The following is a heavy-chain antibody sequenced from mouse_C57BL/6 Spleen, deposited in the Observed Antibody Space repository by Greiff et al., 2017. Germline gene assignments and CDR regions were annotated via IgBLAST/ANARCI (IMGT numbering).Heavy chain of an antibody. CDR2: IWRGGST. Sequence: VQLQQSGPGLVQPSPSLSITCTVSGFSLTSYGVHWVRQSPGKGLEWLGVIWRGGSTDYNAAFMSRLSITKDNSKSQVFFKMNSLQADDTAIYYCAKGDYGRGDYAMDYWGQGTSVTVSS. J-gene: IGHJ4*01. CDR1: GFSLTSYG. CDR3: AKGDYGRGDYAMDY. D-gene: IGHD1-1*01. V-gene: IGHV2-5*01.